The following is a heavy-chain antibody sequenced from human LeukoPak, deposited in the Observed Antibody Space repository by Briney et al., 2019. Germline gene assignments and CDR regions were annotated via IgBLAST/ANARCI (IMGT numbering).Heavy chain of an antibody. J-gene: IGHJ4*02. D-gene: IGHD2-2*01. CDR2: ISYDGSNK. CDR1: GFTFSSYA. CDR3: AGGYCSSTSCYANGPIDY. Sequence: GGSLRLSCAASGFTFSSYAMHWVRQAPGKGLEWVAVISYDGSNKYYADSVKGRFTISRDNSKNTLYLQMNSLRAEGTAVYYCAGGYCSSTSCYANGPIDYWGQGTLVTVSS. V-gene: IGHV3-30*04.